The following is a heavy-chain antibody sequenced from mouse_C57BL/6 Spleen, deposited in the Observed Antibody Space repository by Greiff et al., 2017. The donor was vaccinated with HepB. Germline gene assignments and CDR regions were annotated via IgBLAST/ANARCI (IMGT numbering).Heavy chain of an antibody. CDR2: INPYNGGT. V-gene: IGHV1-19*01. CDR3: ARRGLVATEAMDD. J-gene: IGHJ4*01. Sequence: EVKLQESGPVLVKPGASVKMSCKASGYTFTDYYMNWVKQSHGKSLEWIGVINPYNGGTSYNQKFKGKATLTVDKSSSTAYMELNSLTSEDSAVYYCARRGLVATEAMDDWGQGTSVTVSS. D-gene: IGHD1-1*01. CDR1: GYTFTDYY.